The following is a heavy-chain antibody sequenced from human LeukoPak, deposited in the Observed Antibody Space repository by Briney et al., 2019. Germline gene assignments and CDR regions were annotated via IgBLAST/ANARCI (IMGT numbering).Heavy chain of an antibody. D-gene: IGHD3-22*01. CDR1: GYSFTSYW. CDR3: ARPKAYYYDSSGYYSDAFDI. CDR2: IYPGDSDT. Sequence: GESLKISCKGSGYSFTSYWIGWVRQMPGKGLEWMGIIYPGDSDTRYSPSFQGQVTISADKSISTAYLQWSSLKASDTAMYYCARPKAYYYDSSGYYSDAFDIWGQGTTVTVSS. V-gene: IGHV5-51*01. J-gene: IGHJ3*02.